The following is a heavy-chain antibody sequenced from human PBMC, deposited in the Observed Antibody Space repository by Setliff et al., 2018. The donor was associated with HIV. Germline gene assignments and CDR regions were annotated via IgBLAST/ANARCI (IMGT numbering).Heavy chain of an antibody. CDR1: KFIFSSYS. D-gene: IGHD1-26*01. CDR2: VKQDGTET. Sequence: GGSLRLSCAASKFIFSSYSMSWVRQAPGKGLESVANVKQDGTETLYVDSVKGRFTISRDNANNLVYLQMNSLRVEDTAVYFCARWGSGSYERVFDYWGQGMLVTVSS. J-gene: IGHJ4*02. V-gene: IGHV3-7*01. CDR3: ARWGSGSYERVFDY.